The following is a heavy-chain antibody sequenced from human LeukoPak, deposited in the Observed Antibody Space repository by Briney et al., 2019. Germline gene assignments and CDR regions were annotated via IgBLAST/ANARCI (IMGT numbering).Heavy chain of an antibody. CDR1: GGSISSGDYY. CDR2: IYYSGST. V-gene: IGHV4-30-4*01. D-gene: IGHD3-22*01. J-gene: IGHJ4*02. Sequence: QTSQTLSLTCTVSGGSISSGDYYWSWIRQPPGKGLEWIGYIYYSGSTYYNPSLKSRVTISVDTSKNQFSLELSSVTAADTAVYYCARNYYDILTLDYWGQGTLVTVSS. CDR3: ARNYYDILTLDY.